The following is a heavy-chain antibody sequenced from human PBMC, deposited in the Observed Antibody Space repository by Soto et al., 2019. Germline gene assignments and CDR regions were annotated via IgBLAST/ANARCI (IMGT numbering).Heavy chain of an antibody. D-gene: IGHD3-10*01. Sequence: PSETLSLTCAVYGGSFSGYYWSWIRQPPGKGLEWIGEINHSGSTNYNPSLKSRITISIDTSKNQFSLKLSSVTAADTAVYYCARSYSHYGSGRFDPWGQGTLVTVSS. V-gene: IGHV4-34*01. CDR2: INHSGST. CDR1: GGSFSGYY. J-gene: IGHJ5*02. CDR3: ARSYSHYGSGRFDP.